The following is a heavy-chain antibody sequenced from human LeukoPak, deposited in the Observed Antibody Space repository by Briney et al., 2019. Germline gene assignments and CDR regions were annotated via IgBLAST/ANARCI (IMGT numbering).Heavy chain of an antibody. CDR2: IIPIFGTA. V-gene: IGHV1-69*05. D-gene: IGHD1/OR15-1a*01. J-gene: IGHJ5*02. Sequence: SVKVSCKASGGTFSRYAISWVRQAPGQGLEWMGGIIPIFGTANYAQKFQGRVTITTDESTSTAYMELSSLRSEDTAVYYCARADGNISWFDPWGQGTLVTVSS. CDR1: GGTFSRYA. CDR3: ARADGNISWFDP.